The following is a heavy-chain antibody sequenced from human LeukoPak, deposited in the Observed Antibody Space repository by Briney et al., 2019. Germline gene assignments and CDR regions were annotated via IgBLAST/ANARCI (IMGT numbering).Heavy chain of an antibody. J-gene: IGHJ4*02. CDR2: IYTSGST. V-gene: IGHV4-4*09. D-gene: IGHD7-27*01. CDR3: ARQRDWGLGIDY. CDR1: GGSISSYY. Sequence: SETLSLTCTVSGGSISSYYWSWIRQPPGKGLEWIGYIYTSGSTNYNPSLKSRVTISVDTSKNQFSLKLSSVTAADTALYYCARQRDWGLGIDYWGQGTLVTVSS.